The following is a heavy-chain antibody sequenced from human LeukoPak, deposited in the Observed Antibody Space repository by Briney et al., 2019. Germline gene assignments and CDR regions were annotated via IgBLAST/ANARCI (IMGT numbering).Heavy chain of an antibody. CDR2: IYTSGST. J-gene: IGHJ4*02. Sequence: PSQTLSLTCTVSGGSISSGSYYWSWIRQPAGKGLEWIGRIYTSGSTNYNPSLKSRVTISVDTSKNQFSLKLSSVTAADTAVYYCARLLSTSGSYHFDYWGQGTLVTVSS. D-gene: IGHD1-26*01. V-gene: IGHV4-61*02. CDR1: GGSISSGSYY. CDR3: ARLLSTSGSYHFDY.